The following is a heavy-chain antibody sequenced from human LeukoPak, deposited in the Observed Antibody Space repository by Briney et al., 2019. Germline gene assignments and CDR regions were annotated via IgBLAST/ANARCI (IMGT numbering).Heavy chain of an antibody. CDR3: ARPVEMSAYFPH. Sequence: SETLSLTCTVSGVSIRSSSYFWAWIRQPPGKGLEWIGSIYYTGNTHNNPSLKSRVTLSVDTSKNQFSMKLSSVTAADTAVYFCARPVEMSAYFPHWGQGTLVSVSS. CDR2: IYYTGNT. V-gene: IGHV4-39*01. J-gene: IGHJ1*01. D-gene: IGHD5-24*01. CDR1: GVSIRSSSYF.